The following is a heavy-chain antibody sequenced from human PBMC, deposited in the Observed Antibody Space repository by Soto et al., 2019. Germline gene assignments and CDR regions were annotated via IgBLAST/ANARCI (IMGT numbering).Heavy chain of an antibody. CDR3: GRLYFAKYYFDY. Sequence: ASVKVSCKASGYTFTVYYMHWVRQAPGQGLEWMGWINPNSGGTNYAQKFQGWVTMTRDTSISTAYMELRSLRSDDTAVYYCGRLYFAKYYFDYWGQGTLVTVSS. D-gene: IGHD3-9*01. CDR2: INPNSGGT. J-gene: IGHJ4*02. V-gene: IGHV1-2*04. CDR1: GYTFTVYY.